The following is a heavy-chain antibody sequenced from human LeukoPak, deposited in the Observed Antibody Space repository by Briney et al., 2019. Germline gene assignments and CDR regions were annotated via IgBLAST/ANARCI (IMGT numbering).Heavy chain of an antibody. V-gene: IGHV3-11*04. CDR1: GFTFSDYY. CDR3: ATDRGWRTSGYYLYYFEY. Sequence: GGSLRLSCAASGFTFSDYYMSWIRQAPGKGLEWVSYISSSGSTIYYADSVKGRFTISRDNTMNSLYLQMSSLRAEDTAVYYCATDRGWRTSGYYLYYFEYWGQGTLVTFSS. D-gene: IGHD3-3*01. CDR2: ISSSGSTI. J-gene: IGHJ4*02.